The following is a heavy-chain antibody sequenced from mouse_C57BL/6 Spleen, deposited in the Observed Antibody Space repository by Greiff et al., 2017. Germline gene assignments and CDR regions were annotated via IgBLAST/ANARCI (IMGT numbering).Heavy chain of an antibody. Sequence: DVKLVESGGDLVKPGGSLKLSCAASGFTFSGYGMSWVRQTPDKRLEWVATISSGGSYTYYPDSVKGRFTISRDNAKNTLYLQMSRLKSEDTAMYYCARPLITTETWFAYWGQGTLVTVSA. CDR3: ARPLITTETWFAY. J-gene: IGHJ3*01. CDR2: ISSGGSYT. V-gene: IGHV5-6*02. CDR1: GFTFSGYG. D-gene: IGHD1-1*01.